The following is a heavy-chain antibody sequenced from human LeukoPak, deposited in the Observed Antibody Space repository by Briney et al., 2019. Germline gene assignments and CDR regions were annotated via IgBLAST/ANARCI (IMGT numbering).Heavy chain of an antibody. CDR1: GFTFSSYA. Sequence: PGGSLRLSCAASGFTFSSYAMSWDRQAPGKGLEWVSAISGSGGSTYYADSVKSRFTISRDNSKNTLYLQMNSLRAEDTAVYYCAKDPLMYSSSYYFDCWGQGTLVTVSS. J-gene: IGHJ4*02. CDR2: ISGSGGST. D-gene: IGHD6-13*01. CDR3: AKDPLMYSSSYYFDC. V-gene: IGHV3-23*01.